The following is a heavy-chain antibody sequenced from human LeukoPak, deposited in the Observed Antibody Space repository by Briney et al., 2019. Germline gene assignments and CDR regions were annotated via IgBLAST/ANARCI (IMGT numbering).Heavy chain of an antibody. Sequence: PSETLSLTCAVYGGSFSGYYWSWIRQPPGKGLEWIGEINHSGSTNYNPSLKSRVTISVDTSKNQFSLKVSSVTAGDTAVYYCARSRYSNYGVFDYWGQGTLVTVSS. CDR3: ARSRYSNYGVFDY. D-gene: IGHD4-11*01. J-gene: IGHJ4*02. V-gene: IGHV4-34*01. CDR1: GGSFSGYY. CDR2: INHSGST.